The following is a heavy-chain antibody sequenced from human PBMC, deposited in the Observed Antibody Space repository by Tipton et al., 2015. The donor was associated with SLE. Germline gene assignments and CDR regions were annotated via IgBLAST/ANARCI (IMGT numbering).Heavy chain of an antibody. Sequence: TLSLTCAVYGGSFSGYYWSWIRQPPGKGLEWIGEINHSGSTNYNPSLKSRVTISVDTSKNQFSLKLSSVTAADTAVYYCARYPESNYHWFGPWGQGALVTVS. CDR3: ARYPESNYHWFGP. J-gene: IGHJ5*02. CDR2: INHSGST. D-gene: IGHD4-11*01. V-gene: IGHV4-34*01. CDR1: GGSFSGYY.